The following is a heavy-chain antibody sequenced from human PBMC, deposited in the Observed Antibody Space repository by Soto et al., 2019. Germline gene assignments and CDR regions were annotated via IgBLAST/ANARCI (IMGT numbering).Heavy chain of an antibody. CDR3: ARGGEPLGYYGLDV. CDR2: MYYTSVT. V-gene: IGHV4-61*01. Sequence: SETLSLTCSVSGGSVRSGNHFWNWIRQPPGRRLEWLGYMYYTSVTNYNPSLKSRVSMSVDTSKNQFSLKLTSLTAADTAVYYCARGGEPLGYYGLDVWGQGITVTVSS. CDR1: GGSVRSGNHF. J-gene: IGHJ6*02. D-gene: IGHD3-10*01.